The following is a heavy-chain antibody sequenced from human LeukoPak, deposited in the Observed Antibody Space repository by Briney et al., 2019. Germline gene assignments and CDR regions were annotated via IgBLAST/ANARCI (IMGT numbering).Heavy chain of an antibody. J-gene: IGHJ4*02. Sequence: GVSLRLSCAGSGFPFSSYTINWVRQVPGKGMEWASTISHSGATYYADSVKGRFTISRDNSKNTVFLQMNSLRAEDTALYFCARRSHASPAGYSPFFDSWGQGTLVTVSS. V-gene: IGHV3-23*01. CDR3: ARRSHASPAGYSPFFDS. CDR2: ISHSGAT. D-gene: IGHD6-13*01. CDR1: GFPFSSYT.